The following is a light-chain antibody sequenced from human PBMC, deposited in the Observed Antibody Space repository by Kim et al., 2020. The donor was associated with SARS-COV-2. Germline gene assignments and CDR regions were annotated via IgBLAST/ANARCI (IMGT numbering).Light chain of an antibody. CDR2: GVS. CDR1: QTISRD. CDR3: QQYNDWPLT. V-gene: IGKV3-15*01. J-gene: IGKJ4*01. Sequence: VYTGERASPSCRTSQTISRDFAWYQQKPGQAPRLLIYGVSTRATGIPATFTGSGSGTEFTLTISSLQSEDFAVYYCQQYNDWPLTFGGGTKVDIK.